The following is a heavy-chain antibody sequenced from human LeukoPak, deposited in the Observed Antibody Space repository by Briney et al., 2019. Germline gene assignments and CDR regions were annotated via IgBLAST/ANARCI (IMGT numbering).Heavy chain of an antibody. D-gene: IGHD2-15*01. J-gene: IGHJ6*03. CDR3: ARVVVVRSGRYYYYYMDV. V-gene: IGHV1-2*02. CDR2: INPDSGAT. Sequence: ASVKVSCKASGYTFTSYDINWVRQATGQGLEWMGWINPDSGATKFAHQFQGSVTMTRDASINTAYMELSRVRSDDTAVYYCARVVVVRSGRYYYYYMDVWGQGTPVTISS. CDR1: GYTFTSYD.